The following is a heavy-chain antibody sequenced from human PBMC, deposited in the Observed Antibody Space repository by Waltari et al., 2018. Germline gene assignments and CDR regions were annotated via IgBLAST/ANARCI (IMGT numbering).Heavy chain of an antibody. Sequence: EVQLVESGGDLVQPGGSLSLSCAASGFTFRSYWMCWVRQAPGKGLEWVANIKEDGSEKYYVDSVKGRFTISRDNAKNSLYLQMNSLRAEDSAVYYCARTQWDSTSRRAFDIWGQGTVVTVSS. CDR2: IKEDGSEK. V-gene: IGHV3-7*01. D-gene: IGHD1-26*01. CDR3: ARTQWDSTSRRAFDI. CDR1: GFTFRSYW. J-gene: IGHJ3*02.